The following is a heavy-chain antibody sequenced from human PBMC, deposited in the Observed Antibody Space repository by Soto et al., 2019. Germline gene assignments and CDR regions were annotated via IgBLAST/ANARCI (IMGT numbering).Heavy chain of an antibody. J-gene: IGHJ4*02. Sequence: SETLSLTCAVYGGSFSGYYWSWIRQPPGKGLEWSGEINHSGSTNYNPSLKSRVTISVDTSKNQFSLKLSSVTAADTAVYYCARGQSTDSSSSRDYWGQGTLVTVSS. CDR2: INHSGST. CDR1: GGSFSGYY. D-gene: IGHD6-6*01. V-gene: IGHV4-34*01. CDR3: ARGQSTDSSSSRDY.